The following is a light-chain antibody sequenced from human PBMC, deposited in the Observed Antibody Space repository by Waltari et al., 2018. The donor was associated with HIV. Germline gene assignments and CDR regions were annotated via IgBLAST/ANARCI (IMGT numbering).Light chain of an antibody. V-gene: IGKV1-39*01. CDR2: SAS. CDR1: QSISSY. CDR3: QQSYDIPNT. J-gene: IGKJ2*01. Sequence: DIQMTQSPSSLSASVGDRVTITCRASQSISSYLNWYQQKPGKAPKLLIYSASNLQSGVPSRFSGSGSGTDFTLTINTLQPEDFATYSCQQSYDIPNTFGQGTKLEIK.